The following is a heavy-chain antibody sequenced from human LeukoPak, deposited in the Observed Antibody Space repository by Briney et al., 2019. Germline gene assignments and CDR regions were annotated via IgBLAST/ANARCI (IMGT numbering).Heavy chain of an antibody. CDR3: XXSSGFXXXXFQH. V-gene: IGHV3-23*01. Sequence: GGSLRLSCVASGFTFSSYAMSWVRQAPGKGLEWVSVISGSGGSTXXXESVKGRFTISRDNSKNTLYLQMNSLRTEDTAVYDCXXSSGFXXXXFQHWGQGTLVSVSS. J-gene: IGHJ1*01. D-gene: IGHD3-22*01. CDR2: ISGSGGST. CDR1: GFTFSSYA.